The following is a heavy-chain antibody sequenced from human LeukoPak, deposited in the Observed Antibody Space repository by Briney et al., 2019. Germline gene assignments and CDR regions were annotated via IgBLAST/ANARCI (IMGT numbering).Heavy chain of an antibody. CDR1: GFTFSIYS. Sequence: GGSLRLSCAASGFTFSIYSMNWVRQAPGKGLEWVSSISSSSSYIHYADSVKGRFTISRDNAKNSLYLQMNSLRAEDTAVYYCARDGYYGSGSYSYYYGMDVWGKGTTVTVSS. J-gene: IGHJ6*04. D-gene: IGHD3-10*01. V-gene: IGHV3-21*01. CDR3: ARDGYYGSGSYSYYYGMDV. CDR2: ISSSSSYI.